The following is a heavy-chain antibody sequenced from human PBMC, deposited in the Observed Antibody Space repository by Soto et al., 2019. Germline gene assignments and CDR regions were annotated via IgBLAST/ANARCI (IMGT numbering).Heavy chain of an antibody. J-gene: IGHJ6*02. CDR1: GGTFSSYT. D-gene: IGHD6-13*01. CDR2: IIPILGIA. CDR3: ARVAAGIGYGMDV. Sequence: QVQLVQSGAEVKKPGSSVKVSCKASGGTFSSYTISWVRQAPGQGLEWMGRIIPILGIANYAQKFQGRVTITADKSTSPASMELSSLRSEDTAVYYCARVAAGIGYGMDVWGQGTTVTVSS. V-gene: IGHV1-69*02.